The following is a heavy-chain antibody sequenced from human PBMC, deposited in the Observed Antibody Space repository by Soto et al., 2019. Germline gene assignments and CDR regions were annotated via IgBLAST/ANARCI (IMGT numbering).Heavy chain of an antibody. CDR2: ISYDGGNK. CDR3: SRGARYYYDTGGFEY. Sequence: QVQLVESGGGVVQPGRSLRVSCAASGFTFNDYSMHWVRQAPGKGLEWVAIISYDGGNKYYADSVKGRFTISRENSKNTLCLQTSSLRAEDTAVYYGSRGARYYYDTGGFEYWGQGTLVAVSS. V-gene: IGHV3-30-3*01. CDR1: GFTFNDYS. D-gene: IGHD3-22*01. J-gene: IGHJ4*02.